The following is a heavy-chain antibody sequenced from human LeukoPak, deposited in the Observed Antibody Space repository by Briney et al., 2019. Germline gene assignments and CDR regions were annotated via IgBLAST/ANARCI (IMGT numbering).Heavy chain of an antibody. V-gene: IGHV3-23*01. J-gene: IGHJ3*02. CDR1: GFTFSSCA. CDR3: AKDITITYCSSTSCYTPTLGAFDI. D-gene: IGHD2-2*02. Sequence: TGGSLRLSCAASGFTFSSCAMSWVRQAPGKGLEWVSAISGSGGSTYYADSVKGRFTISRDNSKNTLYLQMNSLRAEDTAVYYCAKDITITYCSSTSCYTPTLGAFDIWGQGTMVTVSS. CDR2: ISGSGGST.